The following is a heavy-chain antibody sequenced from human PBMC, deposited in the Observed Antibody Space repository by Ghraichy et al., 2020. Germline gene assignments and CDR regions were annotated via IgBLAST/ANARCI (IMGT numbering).Heavy chain of an antibody. CDR3: TRVSLAYCGGDCYGDAFDI. V-gene: IGHV3-49*04. D-gene: IGHD2-21*02. Sequence: GESLNISCTASGFTFGDYAMSWVRQAPGKGLEWVGFIRSKAYGGTTEYAASVKGRFTISRDDSKSIAYLQMNSLKTEDTAVYYCTRVSLAYCGGDCYGDAFDIWGQGTMVTVSS. CDR2: IRSKAYGGTT. J-gene: IGHJ3*02. CDR1: GFTFGDYA.